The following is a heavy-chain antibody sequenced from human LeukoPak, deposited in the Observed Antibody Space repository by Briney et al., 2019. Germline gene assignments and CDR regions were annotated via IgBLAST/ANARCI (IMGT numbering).Heavy chain of an antibody. V-gene: IGHV1-69*05. J-gene: IGHJ4*02. CDR3: ARDTVSTAGIFDY. CDR2: IIPIFGTS. CDR1: GGTFSSFA. Sequence: SVKVSCKTAGGTFSSFAVSWVRQAPGQGLEWMGGIIPIFGTSNYAQKFQGKVAITTDESTNTAYMELSSLRSEDTAVYYCARDTVSTAGIFDYWGQGTLVTVSS. D-gene: IGHD4-17*01.